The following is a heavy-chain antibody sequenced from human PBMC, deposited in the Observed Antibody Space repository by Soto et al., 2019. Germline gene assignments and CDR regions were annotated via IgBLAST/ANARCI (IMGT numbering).Heavy chain of an antibody. D-gene: IGHD3-10*01. CDR1: GFTFSSYG. CDR2: ISYDGSNK. J-gene: IGHJ4*02. CDR3: AKILQNMVRGALDY. Sequence: QVQLVESGGGVVQPGRSLRLSCAASGFTFSSYGMHWVRQAPGKGLEWVAVISYDGSNKYYADSVKGRFTISRDNSKNTLYLQMNSLRAEDTAVYYCAKILQNMVRGALDYWGQGTLDTVSS. V-gene: IGHV3-30*18.